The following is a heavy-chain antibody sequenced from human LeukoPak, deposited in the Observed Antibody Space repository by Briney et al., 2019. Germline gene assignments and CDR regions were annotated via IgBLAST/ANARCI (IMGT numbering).Heavy chain of an antibody. CDR1: GGSFSGYY. D-gene: IGHD3-10*01. CDR3: AREGLNMVRGVIPKEAWGWFDP. CDR2: IYRSGTT. Sequence: SETLSLTCAVYGGSFSGYYWNWIRQPAGKGLEWIGRIYRSGTTNYNPSLKSRVTISVDTSKNQFSLKLSSVTAADTAVYYCAREGLNMVRGVIPKEAWGWFDPWGQGTLVTVSS. V-gene: IGHV4-4*07. J-gene: IGHJ5*02.